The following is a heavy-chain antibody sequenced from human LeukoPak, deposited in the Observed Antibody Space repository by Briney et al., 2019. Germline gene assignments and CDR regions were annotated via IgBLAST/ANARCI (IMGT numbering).Heavy chain of an antibody. Sequence: GGSLRLSCAASGFTSSSYWMSWFRQAPGKGLEWVANMKQDGSESHYVDSVKGRFTISRDNAKNSLYLQMNSLRAEDTAVYYCAKGGPPEDDYWGQGTLVTVSS. V-gene: IGHV3-7*01. CDR3: AKGGPPEDDY. D-gene: IGHD1-14*01. CDR2: MKQDGSES. CDR1: GFTSSSYW. J-gene: IGHJ4*02.